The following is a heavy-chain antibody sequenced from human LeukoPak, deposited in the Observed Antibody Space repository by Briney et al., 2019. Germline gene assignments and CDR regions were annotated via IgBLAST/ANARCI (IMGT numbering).Heavy chain of an antibody. J-gene: IGHJ4*02. CDR3: ARGHGPPTYYYDSSGYYSGGPFDY. CDR2: INHSGST. V-gene: IGHV4-34*01. D-gene: IGHD3-22*01. Sequence: SETLSLTCAVYGRSFSGYYWSWIRQPPGKGLEWIGEINHSGSTNYNPSLKSRVTISVDTSKNQFSLKLSSVTAADTAVYYCARGHGPPTYYYDSSGYYSGGPFDYWGQGTLVTVSS. CDR1: GRSFSGYY.